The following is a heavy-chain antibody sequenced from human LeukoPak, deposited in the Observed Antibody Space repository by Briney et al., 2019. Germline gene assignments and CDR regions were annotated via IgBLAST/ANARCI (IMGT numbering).Heavy chain of an antibody. D-gene: IGHD2-2*01. CDR2: INTNTGNP. J-gene: IGHJ5*02. V-gene: IGHV7-4-1*02. CDR3: ARLYCSSTSCYFSKNWFDP. Sequence: ASVKVSCKASGYTFTSYAMNWVRQAPGQGLEWMGWINTNTGNPTYAQGFTGRFVFSLDTSVSTAYLQISSLKAEDTAVYYCARLYCSSTSCYFSKNWFDPWGQGTLVTVSS. CDR1: GYTFTSYA.